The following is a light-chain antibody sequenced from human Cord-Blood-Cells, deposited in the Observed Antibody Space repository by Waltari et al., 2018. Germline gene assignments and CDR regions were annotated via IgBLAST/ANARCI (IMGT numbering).Light chain of an antibody. V-gene: IGKV2-28*01. Sequence: DSVMTKSPPSLPVSPGETASISCRSSQSLLHSNGYNYLDWYLQKPGQSPQLLIYLGSNRASGVPDRFSGSGSGTDFTLKISRVEAEDVGVYYCMQALQTPRTFGQGTKVEIK. CDR2: LGS. CDR1: QSLLHSNGYNY. CDR3: MQALQTPRT. J-gene: IGKJ1*01.